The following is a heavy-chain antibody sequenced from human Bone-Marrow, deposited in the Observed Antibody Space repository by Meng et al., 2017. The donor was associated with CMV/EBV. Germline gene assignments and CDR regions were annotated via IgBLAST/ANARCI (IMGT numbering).Heavy chain of an antibody. CDR3: TKGLLF. CDR1: GFTFSTSW. CDR2: IGPDGSAK. V-gene: IGHV3-7*01. D-gene: IGHD3-10*01. Sequence: LSLTCAASGFTFSTSWMNWVRQAPGEGLKWVANIGPDGSAKHYVDSVKGRFTISRDNAKNSLYLQVNNLRTEDTAMYYCTKGLLFGGQGTLVTVSS. J-gene: IGHJ4*02.